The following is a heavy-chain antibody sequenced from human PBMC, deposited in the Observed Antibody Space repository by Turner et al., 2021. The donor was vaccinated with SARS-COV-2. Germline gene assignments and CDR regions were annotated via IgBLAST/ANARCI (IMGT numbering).Heavy chain of an antibody. Sequence: QLQLQESGPGLVKPSETLSLTCTVSGGSISSSTYYWGWIRQPPGTGLEWIGNIYYSGSTYYNPSLKSRVTISVDTSKNQFSLKLSSVTAADTAVYYCATETITMIVVANWYFDLWGRGTLVTVSS. V-gene: IGHV4-39*02. CDR1: GGSISSSTYY. D-gene: IGHD3-22*01. CDR2: IYYSGST. J-gene: IGHJ2*01. CDR3: ATETITMIVVANWYFDL.